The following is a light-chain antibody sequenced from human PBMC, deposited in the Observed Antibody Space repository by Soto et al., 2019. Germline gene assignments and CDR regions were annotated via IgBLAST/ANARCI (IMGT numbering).Light chain of an antibody. Sequence: QSALTQPASVSGSPGQSITISCTGTSSDVGGYNYVSWYQQLPGKVPKLMIYEVSNRPSGVSNRFSGSKSGNTASLTISGLQAEDEADYYCSSYTSSSTQAFGTGTKVTVL. CDR2: EVS. V-gene: IGLV2-14*01. J-gene: IGLJ1*01. CDR3: SSYTSSSTQA. CDR1: SSDVGGYNY.